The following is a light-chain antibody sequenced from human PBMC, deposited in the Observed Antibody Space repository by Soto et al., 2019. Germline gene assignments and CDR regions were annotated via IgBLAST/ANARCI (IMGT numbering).Light chain of an antibody. CDR2: EDN. J-gene: IGLJ2*01. V-gene: IGLV6-57*04. CDR1: RGSIASNY. CDR3: QSYDSSNPNVV. Sequence: NFMLTQPHSVSESPGKTVTISCTRSRGSIASNYVQWYQQRPGSAPTTVIYEDNQRPSGVPDRFSGSIDSSSNSASLTISGLKTEDEADYYCQSYDSSNPNVVFGGGTKLTVL.